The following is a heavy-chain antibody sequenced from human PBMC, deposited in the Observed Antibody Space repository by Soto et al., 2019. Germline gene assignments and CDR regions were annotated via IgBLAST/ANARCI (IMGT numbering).Heavy chain of an antibody. CDR3: ARAPFASYGDLN. CDR2: INSDGSST. J-gene: IGHJ4*02. Sequence: EVQLVESGGGLVQPGGSLRLSCAASGFTFSSYWMHWVRQAPGKGLVWVSRINSDGSSTSYADSVKGRFTISRDNAKNTLYLQMNSLRAEDTAVYYCARAPFASYGDLNWGQGTLVTVSS. V-gene: IGHV3-74*01. D-gene: IGHD4-17*01. CDR1: GFTFSSYW.